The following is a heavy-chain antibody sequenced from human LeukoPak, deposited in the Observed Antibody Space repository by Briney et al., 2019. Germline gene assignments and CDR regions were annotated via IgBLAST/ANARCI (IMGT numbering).Heavy chain of an antibody. D-gene: IGHD3-10*01. CDR3: ATATFSMVRGVIEFSLNWFDP. V-gene: IGHV1-24*01. Sequence: ASVTVSCKVSGYTLTELSMHWVRQAPGKGLEWMGGFYPEDGETIYAQKFQGRVTMTEDTSTDTAYMELSSLRSEDTAVYYCATATFSMVRGVIEFSLNWFDPWGQGTLVTVSS. CDR1: GYTLTELS. J-gene: IGHJ5*02. CDR2: FYPEDGET.